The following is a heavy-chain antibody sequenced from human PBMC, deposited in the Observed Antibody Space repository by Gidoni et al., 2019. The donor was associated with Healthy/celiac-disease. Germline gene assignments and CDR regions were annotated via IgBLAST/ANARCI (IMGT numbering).Heavy chain of an antibody. CDR3: AKTYGFWSGPPDGMDV. V-gene: IGHV3-30*18. CDR2: ISYDGSNK. D-gene: IGHD3-3*01. J-gene: IGHJ6*04. Sequence: QVQLVESGGGVVQPGRSLRLSCAASGFTFSSNGMHWVRQAPGKGLEWVAVISYDGSNKYYADSVKGRFTISRDNSKNTLYLQMNSLRAEDTAVYYCAKTYGFWSGPPDGMDVWGKGTTVTVSS. CDR1: GFTFSSNG.